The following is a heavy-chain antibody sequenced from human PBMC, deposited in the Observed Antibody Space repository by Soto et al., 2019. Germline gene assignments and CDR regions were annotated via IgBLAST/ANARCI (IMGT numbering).Heavy chain of an antibody. V-gene: IGHV4-59*08. J-gene: IGHJ4*02. CDR1: GGSISNYY. CDR3: ATQGRGVPSDN. CDR2: VSSSGNT. D-gene: IGHD2-8*02. Sequence: QVQLQESGPGLVKPSETLSLTCTVSGGSISNYYWSWIRQTPGKGLEWIGYVSSSGNTDYNPSLKSRVSMSVDMSKKQFSLKLSSLTAADTAVYYCATQGRGVPSDNWGQGTLVTVSS.